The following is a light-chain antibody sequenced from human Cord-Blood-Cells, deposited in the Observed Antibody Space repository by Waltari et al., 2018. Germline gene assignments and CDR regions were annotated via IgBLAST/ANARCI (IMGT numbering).Light chain of an antibody. Sequence: QSALTQPASVSGSPGQSITISCTGTSSDVGRYKLVSWYQQHPGKAPKLMIYEVSKRPSGVSNRFSGSKSGNTASLTISGLQAEDEADYYCCSYAGSSTYWVFGGGTKLTVL. CDR1: SSDVGRYKL. V-gene: IGLV2-23*02. CDR3: CSYAGSSTYWV. J-gene: IGLJ3*02. CDR2: EVS.